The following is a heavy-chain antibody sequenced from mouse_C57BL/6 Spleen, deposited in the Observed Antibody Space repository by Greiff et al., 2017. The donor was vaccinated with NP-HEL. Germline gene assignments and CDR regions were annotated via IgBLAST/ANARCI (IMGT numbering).Heavy chain of an antibody. Sequence: QVQLKESGPGLVAPSQSLSITCTVSGFSLTSYAISWVRQPPGKGLEWLGVIWTGGGTNYNSALKSRLSISKDNSKSQVFLKMNSLQADDTARYYCARNSNSGSTMVTTNAMDYWGQGTSVTVSS. D-gene: IGHD2-2*01. J-gene: IGHJ4*01. CDR2: IWTGGGT. V-gene: IGHV2-9-1*01. CDR3: ARNSNSGSTMVTTNAMDY. CDR1: GFSLTSYA.